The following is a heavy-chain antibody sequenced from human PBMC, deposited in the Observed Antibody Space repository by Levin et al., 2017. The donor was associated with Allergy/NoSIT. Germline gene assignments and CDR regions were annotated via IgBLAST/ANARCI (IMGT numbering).Heavy chain of an antibody. CDR2: ISYSGTYT. CDR3: ARGTVTTPDAFDM. Sequence: GGSLRLSCAASGFTFSDYYISWIRQAPGKGLEWVSYISYSGTYTNYADSVKGRFTISRDNAKKSLYLQMNSLRAEDTAVYYCARGTVTTPDAFDMWGQGTMVTVSS. D-gene: IGHD4-23*01. V-gene: IGHV3-11*05. CDR1: GFTFSDYY. J-gene: IGHJ3*02.